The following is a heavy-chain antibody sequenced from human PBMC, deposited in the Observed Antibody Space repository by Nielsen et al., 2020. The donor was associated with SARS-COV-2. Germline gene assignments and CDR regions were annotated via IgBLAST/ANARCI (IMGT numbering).Heavy chain of an antibody. V-gene: IGHV3-30*18. D-gene: IGHD3-3*01. J-gene: IGHJ4*02. CDR1: GFTFSSYG. CDR3: AKDGEPYYFWSGYDY. CDR2: ISYDGSNK. Sequence: GGSLRLSCAASGFTFSSYGMHWVRQAPGKGLEWVAVISYDGSNKYYADSVKGRFTISRDNSKNTLYLQMNSLRAEDTAVYYCAKDGEPYYFWSGYDYWGQGTLVTVSS.